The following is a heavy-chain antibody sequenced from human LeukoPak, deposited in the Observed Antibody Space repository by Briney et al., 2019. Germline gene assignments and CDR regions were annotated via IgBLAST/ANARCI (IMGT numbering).Heavy chain of an antibody. CDR1: GFTFNNYA. D-gene: IGHD3-9*01. Sequence: GRSLRLSCAASGFTFNNYAMGWVRQAPGPGLEWVSAISVTGASTYYADSVKGRFTISRANSKNTLSLQMDRLRAEETAIYSCAKGDLRYPGAFDIWGQGTMVTVSS. CDR2: ISVTGAST. CDR3: AKGDLRYPGAFDI. V-gene: IGHV3-23*01. J-gene: IGHJ3*02.